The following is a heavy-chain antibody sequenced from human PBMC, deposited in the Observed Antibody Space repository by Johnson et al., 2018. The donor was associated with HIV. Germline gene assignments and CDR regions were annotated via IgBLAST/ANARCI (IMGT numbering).Heavy chain of an antibody. D-gene: IGHD7-27*01. CDR3: TTPRPNWGWNAFEI. V-gene: IGHV3-23*04. CDR2: IISDVSSA. Sequence: VQLVESGGGLVQPGGSLRLSCAASGFAFSSYAMTWVRQAPGKGLEWVSRIISDVSSAIYTDSVTGRFTISRDNSKNTLYLQLNSLKTEDTAVYYCTTPRPNWGWNAFEIWGRGTMVTVSS. CDR1: GFAFSSYA. J-gene: IGHJ3*02.